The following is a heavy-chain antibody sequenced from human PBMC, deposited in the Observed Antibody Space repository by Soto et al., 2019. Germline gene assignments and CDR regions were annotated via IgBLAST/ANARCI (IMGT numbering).Heavy chain of an antibody. J-gene: IGHJ6*02. Sequence: GGSLRLSCVASAFTFNNFPMHWVRQAPGKGLQWLASITTTSTYKYYADSVKGRFSISRDNAKNSLYLELTNLRSEDTAVYYCAREKCSSTSCHHGMDVWGLGTTVTVSS. CDR1: AFTFNNFP. D-gene: IGHD2-2*01. CDR2: ITTTSTYK. CDR3: AREKCSSTSCHHGMDV. V-gene: IGHV3-21*01.